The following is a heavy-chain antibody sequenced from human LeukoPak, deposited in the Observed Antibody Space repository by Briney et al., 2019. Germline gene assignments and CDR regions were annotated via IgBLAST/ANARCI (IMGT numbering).Heavy chain of an antibody. CDR1: GFTFSSYA. CDR2: ISYDGSNK. CDR3: ARGNGDYAFDY. J-gene: IGHJ4*02. V-gene: IGHV3-30*04. D-gene: IGHD1-1*01. Sequence: GGSLRLSCAASGFTFSSYAMHWVGQAPGKGREGGAVISYDGSNKYYADSVKGRFTISRDNSKNTLYLQMNSLRAEDTAVYYCARGNGDYAFDYWGQGTLVTVSS.